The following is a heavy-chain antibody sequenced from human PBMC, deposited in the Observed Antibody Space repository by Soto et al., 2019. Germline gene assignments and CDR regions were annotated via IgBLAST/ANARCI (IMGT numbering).Heavy chain of an antibody. CDR3: ARLHGYCISSSCHGHYAMDV. Sequence: QLQLQESGPGLVKPSETLSLTCTVSSASISSSSYTWGWIRQPPGKGLEWIGSIYYSGTTYYNPSLNSRVTVSVATSKHQFSLKVTSVPAADTAVYYCARLHGYCISSSCHGHYAMDVWGQGTTVTVSS. D-gene: IGHD2-2*01. CDR2: IYYSGTT. J-gene: IGHJ6*02. CDR1: SASISSSSYT. V-gene: IGHV4-39*01.